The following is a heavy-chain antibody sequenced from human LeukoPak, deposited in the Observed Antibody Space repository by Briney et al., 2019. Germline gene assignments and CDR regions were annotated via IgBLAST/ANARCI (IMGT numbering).Heavy chain of an antibody. Sequence: ASVKVSCKASGYTFTTYDINWVRQATGQGLEWMGWMNPNSGNTGYAQKFQGRVTMTRNTSMSTAYMELNSLRSEDTAVYYCARANYYGSGKKDLDYWGQGTLVTVSS. J-gene: IGHJ4*02. CDR3: ARANYYGSGKKDLDY. V-gene: IGHV1-8*01. CDR2: MNPNSGNT. CDR1: GYTFTTYD. D-gene: IGHD3-10*01.